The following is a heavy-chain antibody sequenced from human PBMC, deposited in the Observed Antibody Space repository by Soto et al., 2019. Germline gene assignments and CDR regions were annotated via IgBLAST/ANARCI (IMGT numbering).Heavy chain of an antibody. V-gene: IGHV4-34*01. CDR2: INHSGST. CDR1: GGSFSGYY. CDR3: ARTPLFFDSYMDV. Sequence: SETLSLTCAVYGGSFSGYYWSWIRQPPGKGLEWIGEINHSGSTNYNPSLKSRVTISVDTSKNQFSLKLSSVTAADTAVYYCARTPLFFDSYMDVRGKGTMLTVSS. J-gene: IGHJ6*03. D-gene: IGHD3-10*02.